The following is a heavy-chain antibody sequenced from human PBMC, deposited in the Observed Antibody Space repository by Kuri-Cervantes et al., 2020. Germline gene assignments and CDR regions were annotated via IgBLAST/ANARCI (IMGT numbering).Heavy chain of an antibody. CDR2: IYPSGST. J-gene: IGHJ6*02. V-gene: IGHV4-61*02. D-gene: IGHD3-10*01. CDR3: ASGRSGSFGNYGMDV. Sequence: SETLSLTCTVSGGSISSGSDYWSWIRQPAGKGLEWIGRIYPSGSTNYNPSLKSRVTVSVDTSKNQFSLKLSSVTAADTAVYYCASGRSGSFGNYGMDVWGQGTTVTVSS. CDR1: GGSISSGSDY.